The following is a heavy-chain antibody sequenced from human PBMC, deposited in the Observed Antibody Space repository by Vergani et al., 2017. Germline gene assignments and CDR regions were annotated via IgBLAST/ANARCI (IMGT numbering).Heavy chain of an antibody. CDR3: TTDIGDYVGWGAFDI. J-gene: IGHJ3*02. CDR1: GFTFSNAW. CDR2: IKSKTDGGTT. V-gene: IGHV3-15*01. D-gene: IGHD4-17*01. Sequence: EVQLVESGGGLVKPGGSLRLSCAASGFTFSNAWMSWVRQAPGKGLGWVGRIKSKTDGGTTDYAAPVKGRFTISRDDSKNTLYLQMNSLKTEDTAVYYCTTDIGDYVGWGAFDIWGQGTMVTVSS.